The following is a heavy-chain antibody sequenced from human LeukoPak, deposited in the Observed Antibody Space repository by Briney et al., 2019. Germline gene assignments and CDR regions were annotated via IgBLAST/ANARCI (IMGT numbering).Heavy chain of an antibody. V-gene: IGHV4-34*01. Sequence: SETLSLTCAVYGGSFSGYYWSWIRQPPGKGLEWIGEINHSGSTNYNPSLKSRVTISVDTSKNQFSLKLSSVTAADTAVYYCAREPPLTGYHYYYMDVWGKGTTVTVSS. CDR1: GGSFSGYY. D-gene: IGHD1-14*01. CDR3: AREPPLTGYHYYYMDV. J-gene: IGHJ6*03. CDR2: INHSGST.